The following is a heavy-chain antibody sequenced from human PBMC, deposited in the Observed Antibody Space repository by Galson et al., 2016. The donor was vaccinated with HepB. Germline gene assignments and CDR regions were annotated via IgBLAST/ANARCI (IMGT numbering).Heavy chain of an antibody. J-gene: IGHJ6*04. CDR2: IYYSGNT. Sequence: LTCTVSGGSISGDNYFWSWIRQHPGEGLVWIGYIYYSGNTYYNPSLKSRVTISVDTSKNQFSLKLSSVTAADTAVYYCARANIEKQLVHNYYYGMDVWGKGTTVTVSS. CDR3: ARANIEKQLVHNYYYGMDV. CDR1: GGSISGDNYF. D-gene: IGHD6-13*01. V-gene: IGHV4-31*03.